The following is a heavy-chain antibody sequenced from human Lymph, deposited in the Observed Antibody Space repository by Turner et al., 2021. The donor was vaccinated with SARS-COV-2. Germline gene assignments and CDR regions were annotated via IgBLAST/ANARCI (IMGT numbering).Heavy chain of an antibody. Sequence: EVQLVESGGGLVQPGRSLRLSCAASGFTFEKYAMHWVRQGPGKGLEWVSGISWNSGSIGYADSVKGRFTISRDNAKNSLYLQMSSRRAEDTALYYCAKGRRFGMDVWGQGTTVTVSS. CDR1: GFTFEKYA. CDR2: ISWNSGSI. J-gene: IGHJ6*02. V-gene: IGHV3-9*01. CDR3: AKGRRFGMDV.